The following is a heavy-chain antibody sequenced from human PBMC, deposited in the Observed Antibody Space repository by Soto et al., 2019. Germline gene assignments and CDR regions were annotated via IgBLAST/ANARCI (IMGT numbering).Heavy chain of an antibody. CDR2: IDGAGNT. V-gene: IGHV3-23*01. CDR1: GFAFSSYG. D-gene: IGHD3-10*01. Sequence: EVQLLESGGGLVQPGGSLRLSCAASGFAFSSYGMHWVRQAPGKGLECVSAIDGAGNTYYADSVKGRFTISRDNSQKTLYLQMSSLRAEDTAMYYCAKRDSGSGFDHWGQGTLVTVSS. CDR3: AKRDSGSGFDH. J-gene: IGHJ5*02.